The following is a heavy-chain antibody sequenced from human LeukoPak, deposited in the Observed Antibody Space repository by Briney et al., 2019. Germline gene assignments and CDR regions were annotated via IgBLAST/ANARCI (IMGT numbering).Heavy chain of an antibody. CDR2: IYPGYSYT. V-gene: IGHV5-51*01. Sequence: GESLKISCKGSGYSFTSYWIGLGRQMPGKVLEWMGIIYPGYSYTRYNPSFQVQVTISADKSISTAYLQWSSLKASDTAMYYCARLGVGYGDYLYFDYWGQGTLVTVSS. CDR3: ARLGVGYGDYLYFDY. J-gene: IGHJ4*02. D-gene: IGHD4-17*01. CDR1: GYSFTSYW.